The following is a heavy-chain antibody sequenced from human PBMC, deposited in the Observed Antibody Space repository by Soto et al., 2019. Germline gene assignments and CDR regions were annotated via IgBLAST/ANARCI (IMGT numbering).Heavy chain of an antibody. Sequence: PGGSLRLSCAASGFTFSNAWMSWVRQAPGKGLEWVGRIKSKTDGGTTDYAAPVKGRFTISRDDSKNTLYLQMNSLKTEDTAVYYCTTEGLPGLNEASDAFDIWGQGTMVTVSS. D-gene: IGHD4-17*01. V-gene: IGHV3-15*01. J-gene: IGHJ3*02. CDR2: IKSKTDGGTT. CDR1: GFTFSNAW. CDR3: TTEGLPGLNEASDAFDI.